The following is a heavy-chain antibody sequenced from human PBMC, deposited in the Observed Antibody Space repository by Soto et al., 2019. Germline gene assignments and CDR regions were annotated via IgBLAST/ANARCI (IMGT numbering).Heavy chain of an antibody. CDR2: ISAYNGNT. D-gene: IGHD5-18*01. Sequence: QVQLVQSGAEVRRPGASVKVSCKASGYTFASYGISWVRQAPGQGLEWMGWISAYNGNTNYAHKLQGRVTMTTETTTTTAYMELRSLRSDDTAVYYCARAVGYSYGFDYWGQGTLVTVSS. CDR3: ARAVGYSYGFDY. J-gene: IGHJ4*02. CDR1: GYTFASYG. V-gene: IGHV1-18*01.